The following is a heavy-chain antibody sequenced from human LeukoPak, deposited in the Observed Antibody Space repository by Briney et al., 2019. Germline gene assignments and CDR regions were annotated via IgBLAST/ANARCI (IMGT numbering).Heavy chain of an antibody. Sequence: GGSLRLSCAASGFTFDDYAMHWVRQAPGKGLEWVSSISSSSSYIYYADSVKGRFTISRDNAKNSLYLQMNSLRAEDTAVYYCARDVEMATMGFAFDYWGQGTLVTVSS. V-gene: IGHV3-21*01. CDR2: ISSSSSYI. CDR3: ARDVEMATMGFAFDY. CDR1: GFTFDDYA. D-gene: IGHD5-24*01. J-gene: IGHJ4*02.